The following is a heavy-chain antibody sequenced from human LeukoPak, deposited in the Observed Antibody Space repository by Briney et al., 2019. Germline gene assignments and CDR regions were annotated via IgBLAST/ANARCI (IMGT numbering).Heavy chain of an antibody. CDR1: GGSIRSSSYY. Sequence: SETLSLTCTVSGGSIRSSSYYWGWIRQPPGKGLEWIGSIYYSGSTYYNPSLKSRVTISVDTSKNQFSLKLSSVIAADTAVYYCARQTYYYDSSGYSSFDYWGQGNLVTVSS. CDR3: ARQTYYYDSSGYSSFDY. V-gene: IGHV4-39*01. J-gene: IGHJ4*02. D-gene: IGHD3-22*01. CDR2: IYYSGST.